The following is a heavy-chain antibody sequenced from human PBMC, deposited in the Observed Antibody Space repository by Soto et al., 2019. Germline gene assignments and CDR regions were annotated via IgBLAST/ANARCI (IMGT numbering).Heavy chain of an antibody. CDR3: AKGLVYCSGGSCYSVGKDYYYGMDV. D-gene: IGHD2-15*01. CDR2: ISYDGSNK. V-gene: IGHV3-30*18. CDR1: GFTFSSYG. J-gene: IGHJ6*02. Sequence: QVQLVESGGGVVQPGRSLRLSCAASGFTFSSYGMHWVRQAPGKGLEWVAVISYDGSNKYYADSVKGRFTISRDNSKNTMYLQMNSLRAEDTAVYYSAKGLVYCSGGSCYSVGKDYYYGMDVWGQGTTVTVSS.